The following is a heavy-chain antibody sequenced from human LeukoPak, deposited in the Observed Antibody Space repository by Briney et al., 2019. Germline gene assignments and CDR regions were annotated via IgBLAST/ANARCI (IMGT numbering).Heavy chain of an antibody. CDR2: IYDSGST. Sequence: SETLSLTCTVSGGSIRSSYYYWGWIRQPPGKGLEWIGSIYDSGSTYYNPSLKSRVTISVDTSKNQFSLKLSSVTAADTAVYYCAREASTSGYFYWGQGTLVTVSS. J-gene: IGHJ4*02. V-gene: IGHV4-39*02. CDR3: AREASTSGYFY. CDR1: GGSIRSSYYY. D-gene: IGHD3-22*01.